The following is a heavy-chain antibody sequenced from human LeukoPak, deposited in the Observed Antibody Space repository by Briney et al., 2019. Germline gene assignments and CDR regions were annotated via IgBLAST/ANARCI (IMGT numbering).Heavy chain of an antibody. CDR1: GGSITTYY. J-gene: IGHJ3*02. D-gene: IGHD2-2*01. Sequence: SETLSPTCSVSGGSITTYYWSWTRQPPGKGLEWIGYIYSSGSTKDNPSFKSRVTLSLDTSKNQLSLKLSSLTAADTAVYFCARDSPPNCSSSNCNGAFDIWGQGTVVTVSS. CDR2: IYSSGST. V-gene: IGHV4-59*01. CDR3: ARDSPPNCSSSNCNGAFDI.